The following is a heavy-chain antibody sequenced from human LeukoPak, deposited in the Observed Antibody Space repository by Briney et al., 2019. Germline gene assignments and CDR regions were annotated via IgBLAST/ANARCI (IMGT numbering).Heavy chain of an antibody. J-gene: IGHJ5*02. CDR3: AKGMSESNPYNWFDP. CDR2: IGGSGVNT. V-gene: IGHV3-23*01. D-gene: IGHD3-3*01. CDR1: GLTFSNYA. Sequence: GGSLRLSCAASGLTFSNYAMSWVRQAPGKGLEWVSLIGGSGVNTFYADSVKGRFTISRDNSENTLFLQMNSLRAEDTAVYYCAKGMSESNPYNWFDPWGQGTLVTVSS.